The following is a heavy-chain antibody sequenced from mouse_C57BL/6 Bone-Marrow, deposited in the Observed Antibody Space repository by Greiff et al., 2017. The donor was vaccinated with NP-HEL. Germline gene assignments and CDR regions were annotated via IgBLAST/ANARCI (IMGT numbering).Heavy chain of an antibody. J-gene: IGHJ3*01. CDR1: GFTFSSYG. Sequence: EVHLVESGGDLVKPGGSLKLSCAASGFTFSSYGMSWVRQTPDKRLEWVATISSGGSYTYYPDSVKGRFTISRDNAKNTLYLQVSSLKSEDTAMYYCARRSNYGAWFAYWGQGTLVTVSA. CDR3: ARRSNYGAWFAY. CDR2: ISSGGSYT. V-gene: IGHV5-6*01. D-gene: IGHD2-5*01.